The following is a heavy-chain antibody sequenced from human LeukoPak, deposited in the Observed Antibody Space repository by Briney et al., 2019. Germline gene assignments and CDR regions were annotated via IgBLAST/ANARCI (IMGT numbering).Heavy chain of an antibody. J-gene: IGHJ4*02. CDR2: IYHSGST. CDR3: ARTNYDYYFDY. Sequence: SETLSLTCTVSGYSISHDCYWGWIRQSPGKGLEWIGSIYHSGSTYYSASLKSRVTISVDTSKNQFSLKLSSVTAADTAVYYCARTNYDYYFDYWGQGTLVTVSS. D-gene: IGHD3-16*01. CDR1: GYSISHDCY. V-gene: IGHV4-38-2*02.